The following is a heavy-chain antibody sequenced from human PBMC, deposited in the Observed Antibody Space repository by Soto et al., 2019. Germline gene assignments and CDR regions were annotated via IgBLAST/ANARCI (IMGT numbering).Heavy chain of an antibody. CDR2: TYYRSKWYN. V-gene: IGHV6-1*01. D-gene: IGHD3-9*01. Sequence: SQTLSLTCAISGDSVSSNSAAWSWIRQSPSRGLEWLGRTYYRSKWYNDYAVSVKSRITINPDTSKNQFSLQLKFVTPEDTAVYYCVRGTGYIDSWGQGTRVTVSS. CDR3: VRGTGYIDS. J-gene: IGHJ4*02. CDR1: GDSVSSNSAA.